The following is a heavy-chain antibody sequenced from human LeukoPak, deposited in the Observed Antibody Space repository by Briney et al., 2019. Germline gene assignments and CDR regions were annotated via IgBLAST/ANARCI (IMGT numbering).Heavy chain of an antibody. D-gene: IGHD2-21*01. J-gene: IGHJ6*02. CDR1: GFTFGDYA. CDR3: ARDRTYSYYGMDV. Sequence: PGGSLRLSCAASGFTFGDYAMSWVRQTPGKGLEWVSSIPASGTITYYADSVKGRFTISRDNSKNTLYLQMNSLRAEDTAVYYCARDRTYSYYGMDVWGQGTTVTVSS. CDR2: IPASGTIT. V-gene: IGHV3-23*01.